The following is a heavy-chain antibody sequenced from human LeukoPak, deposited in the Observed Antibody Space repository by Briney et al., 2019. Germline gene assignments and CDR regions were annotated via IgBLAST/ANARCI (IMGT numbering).Heavy chain of an antibody. CDR3: ARSLYDYVWGSYRRPDAFDI. D-gene: IGHD3-16*02. Sequence: SETLSLTCAVYGGSFSGYYWSWIRQPPGKGLEWIGEINHSGSTNYNPSLKSRVTISVDTSKNQFSLKLSSVTAADTAVYYCARSLYDYVWGSYRRPDAFDIWGQGTMVTVSS. V-gene: IGHV4-34*01. CDR2: INHSGST. J-gene: IGHJ3*02. CDR1: GGSFSGYY.